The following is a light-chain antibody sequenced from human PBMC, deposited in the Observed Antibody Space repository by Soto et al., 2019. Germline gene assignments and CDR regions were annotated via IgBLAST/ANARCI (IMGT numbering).Light chain of an antibody. Sequence: DIQMTQSPSTLSASVGDRVTITCRASQSISSWLAWYQQKPGKAPKLLIYDASSLESGVPSRFSGSGSGTHSTLTISSLQPDDFAPYYCQQCNSYPYTFGQGTKLEIK. CDR2: DAS. CDR1: QSISSW. J-gene: IGKJ2*01. V-gene: IGKV1-5*01. CDR3: QQCNSYPYT.